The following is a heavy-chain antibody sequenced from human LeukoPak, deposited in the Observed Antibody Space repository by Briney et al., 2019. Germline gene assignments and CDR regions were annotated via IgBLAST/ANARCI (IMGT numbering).Heavy chain of an antibody. Sequence: SETLSLTCAVYGGSFSGYYWSWIRQPPGKGLEWIGEINHSGSTNYNPSLKSRVTISVDTSKNQFSLKLSSVTAADTAVYYCARRRGYNSGSWFDPWGQGTLVTVSS. D-gene: IGHD5-24*01. CDR1: GGSFSGYY. J-gene: IGHJ5*02. CDR2: INHSGST. CDR3: ARRRGYNSGSWFDP. V-gene: IGHV4-34*01.